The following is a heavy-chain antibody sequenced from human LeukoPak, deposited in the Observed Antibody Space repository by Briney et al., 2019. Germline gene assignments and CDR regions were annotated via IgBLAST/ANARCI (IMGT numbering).Heavy chain of an antibody. D-gene: IGHD2/OR15-2a*01. J-gene: IGHJ4*02. Sequence: GGSLRLSCAASGFTLSSYAMSWVRQGPGKGLEWVSAISASGNTYHADSVKGRFTISRDSSKNTLYLQMNSLRAGDAAVYYCATSGLSRFGFWGQGTLVTVSS. V-gene: IGHV3-23*01. CDR3: ATSGLSRFGF. CDR1: GFTLSSYA. CDR2: ISASGNT.